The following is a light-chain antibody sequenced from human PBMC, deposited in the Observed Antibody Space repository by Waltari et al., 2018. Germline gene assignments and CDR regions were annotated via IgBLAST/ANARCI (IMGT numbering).Light chain of an antibody. CDR3: YSYTTSGIYV. CDR2: QVS. V-gene: IGLV2-18*02. Sequence: QSDLTQPPSVSGSPGQSVTISCAGTNSDVGFYNRVSWYQQSPGTAPKRIVYQVSKRPSGVPDRFSGSKSGSTASLTISGLQAEDEADYYCYSYTTSGIYVFGTGTKVSVL. CDR1: NSDVGFYNR. J-gene: IGLJ1*01.